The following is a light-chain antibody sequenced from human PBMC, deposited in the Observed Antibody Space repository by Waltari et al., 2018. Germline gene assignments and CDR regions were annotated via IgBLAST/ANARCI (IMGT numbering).Light chain of an antibody. Sequence: QSALTQPASVSGSPGQSITISCTGTSSDVGSYNFFTWYQHTPGKAPKLMIYGASKRPSGVSNRFSGSKSGNTASLTISGLQAEDEADYYCCSYTTSDTFVFGGGTKLTVL. CDR1: SSDVGSYNF. V-gene: IGLV2-23*02. CDR3: CSYTTSDTFV. CDR2: GAS. J-gene: IGLJ2*01.